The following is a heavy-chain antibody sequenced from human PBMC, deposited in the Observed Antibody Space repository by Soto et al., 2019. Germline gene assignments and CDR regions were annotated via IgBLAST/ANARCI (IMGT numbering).Heavy chain of an antibody. V-gene: IGHV3-30-3*01. Sequence: QVQLVESVGGVVQPGRSLRLSCAASGFTITSYAMHWVRQAPGKGLEWVAIISYDGSNKYYADSVKGRFTISRDNSKNTLYLQMNSLRAEDTAVYYCARDGGSYSATYTYFDYWGQGALVTVSS. J-gene: IGHJ4*02. CDR2: ISYDGSNK. CDR3: ARDGGSYSATYTYFDY. D-gene: IGHD3-10*01. CDR1: GFTITSYA.